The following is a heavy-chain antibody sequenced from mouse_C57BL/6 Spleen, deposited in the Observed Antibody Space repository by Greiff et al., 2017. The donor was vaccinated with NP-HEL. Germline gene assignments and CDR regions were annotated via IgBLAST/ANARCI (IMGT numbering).Heavy chain of an antibody. CDR3: ARTHYAMDY. Sequence: QVQLQQPGAELVKPGASVKMSCKASGYTFPSYWITWVKQRPGQGLGWIGDIYPGSGSTNYNEKFKSKATLTVDTSSSTAYMQLSSLTSEDSAVYYCARTHYAMDYWGQGTSVTVSS. V-gene: IGHV1-55*01. CDR2: IYPGSGST. CDR1: GYTFPSYW. J-gene: IGHJ4*01.